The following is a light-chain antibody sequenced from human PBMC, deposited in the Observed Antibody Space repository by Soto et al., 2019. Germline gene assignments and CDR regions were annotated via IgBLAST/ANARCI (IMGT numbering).Light chain of an antibody. V-gene: IGLV1-40*01. CDR3: QSYDSSLSGAV. Sequence: QSALTQPPSVSGAPGHRVTISCTGSSSNIGAGYDVHWYQQLPGTAPKLLIYGNSNRPSGVPDRFSGSKSGTSASLAITGLQAEDEADYYCQSYDSSLSGAVFGGGTQLTVL. J-gene: IGLJ7*01. CDR1: SSNIGAGYD. CDR2: GNS.